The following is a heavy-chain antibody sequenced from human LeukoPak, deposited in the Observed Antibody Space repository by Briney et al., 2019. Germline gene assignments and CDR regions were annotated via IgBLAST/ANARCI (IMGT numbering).Heavy chain of an antibody. Sequence: ASVKVSCKASGYTFTSYGISWVRQAPGQGLEWMGWISAYNGNTNYAQKLQGRVTMTTDTSTSTAYMELRSLRSDDTAVYYCARGSSDTMVRGADIVFAYWGQGTLVTVSS. CDR3: ARGSSDTMVRGADIVFAY. D-gene: IGHD3-10*01. CDR2: ISAYNGNT. J-gene: IGHJ4*02. V-gene: IGHV1-18*01. CDR1: GYTFTSYG.